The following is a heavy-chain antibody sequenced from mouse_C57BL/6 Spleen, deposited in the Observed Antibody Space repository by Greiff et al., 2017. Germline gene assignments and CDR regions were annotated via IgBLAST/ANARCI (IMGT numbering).Heavy chain of an antibody. J-gene: IGHJ1*03. CDR3: ARSYYGSSYRWYCDV. Sequence: EVQLQQSGPVLVKPGASVKMSCKASGYTFTDYYMIWVKQSHGKSLEWIGVINPYNGGTSYNQKFKGKDTLTIDKSSSTTYMELNSLTSEDSAVYYCARSYYGSSYRWYCDVWGTGTTVTVSS. V-gene: IGHV1-19*01. D-gene: IGHD1-1*01. CDR1: GYTFTDYY. CDR2: INPYNGGT.